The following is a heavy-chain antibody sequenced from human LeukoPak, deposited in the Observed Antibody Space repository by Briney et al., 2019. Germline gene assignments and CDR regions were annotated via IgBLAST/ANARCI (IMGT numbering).Heavy chain of an antibody. J-gene: IGHJ3*02. V-gene: IGHV3-23*01. CDR1: GFTFSSYA. Sequence: GSLRLSCAASGFTFSSYAMSWVRQAPGKGLEWVSAISGSGGSTHYADSVKGRFTSSRDNSKNTLYLQMNSLRAEDTAVYYCAKVVSGYCSSTSCLDAFDIWGQGTMVTVSS. D-gene: IGHD2-2*01. CDR2: ISGSGGST. CDR3: AKVVSGYCSSTSCLDAFDI.